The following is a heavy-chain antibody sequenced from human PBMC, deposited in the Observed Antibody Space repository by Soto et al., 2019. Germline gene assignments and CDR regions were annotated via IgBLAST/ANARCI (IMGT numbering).Heavy chain of an antibody. Sequence: SETLSLTCTVSGGSISSSSYYWGWIRQPPGKGLEWIGSIYYSGSTYYNPSPKSRVTISVDTSKNQFSLKLSSVTAADTAVYYCARLRKFSSSSRAEYFQHWGQGTLVTVSS. D-gene: IGHD6-6*01. V-gene: IGHV4-39*01. CDR2: IYYSGST. J-gene: IGHJ1*01. CDR1: GGSISSSSYY. CDR3: ARLRKFSSSSRAEYFQH.